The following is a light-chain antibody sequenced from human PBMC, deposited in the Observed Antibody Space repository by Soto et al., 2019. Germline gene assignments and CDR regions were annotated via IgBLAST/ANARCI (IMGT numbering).Light chain of an antibody. CDR1: QSISSW. Sequence: DIQMTQSPSTLSAFVGDRVTITCRASQSISSWVAWYQQKPGKAPNLLIYKASTLQSGVPSRFSDSRSGTEFILTINSLQPDDFATYYCQQYNSYSILTFGGGTKVEIK. V-gene: IGKV1-5*03. CDR3: QQYNSYSILT. CDR2: KAS. J-gene: IGKJ4*01.